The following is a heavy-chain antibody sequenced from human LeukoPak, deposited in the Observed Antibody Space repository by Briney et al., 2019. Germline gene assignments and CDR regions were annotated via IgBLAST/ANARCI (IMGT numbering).Heavy chain of an antibody. CDR2: ISSSSSYI. CDR3: ARDRVRGVING. D-gene: IGHD3-10*01. V-gene: IGHV3-21*01. Sequence: GGSLRLSCAASGFTFSSYSMNWVRQAPGKGLEWVSSISSSSSYIYYADSVKGRFTISRDNAKNSLYLQMNSLRAEDTAVYYCARDRVRGVINGWGQGTLVTVSP. J-gene: IGHJ4*02. CDR1: GFTFSSYS.